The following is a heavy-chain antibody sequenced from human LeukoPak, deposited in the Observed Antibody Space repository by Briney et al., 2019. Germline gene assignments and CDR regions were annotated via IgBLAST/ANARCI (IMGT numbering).Heavy chain of an antibody. J-gene: IGHJ4*02. D-gene: IGHD3-22*01. CDR1: GYTLTRFG. Sequence: ASVKVSCKASGYTLTRFGMSWVRQAPGQGLEWMGWINTNTGNPTYAQGFTGRFVFSLDTSVSTAYLQISSLKAEDNAVYYCARDGRYDSSEHSLDYWGQGTLVTVSS. V-gene: IGHV7-4-1*02. CDR2: INTNTGNP. CDR3: ARDGRYDSSEHSLDY.